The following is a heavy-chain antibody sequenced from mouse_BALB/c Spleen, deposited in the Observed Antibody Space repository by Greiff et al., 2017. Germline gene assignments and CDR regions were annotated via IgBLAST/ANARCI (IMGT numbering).Heavy chain of an antibody. V-gene: IGHV1-69*02. D-gene: IGHD2-3*01. CDR3: ARGADGAPWFAY. J-gene: IGHJ3*01. CDR1: GYTFTSYW. CDR2: IYPSDSYT. Sequence: QVQLQQPGAELVRPGASVKLSCKASGYTFTSYWINWVKQRPGQGLEWIGNIYPSDSYTNYNQKFKDKATLTVDKSSSTAYMQLSSPTSEDSAVYYCARGADGAPWFAYWGQGTLVTVSA.